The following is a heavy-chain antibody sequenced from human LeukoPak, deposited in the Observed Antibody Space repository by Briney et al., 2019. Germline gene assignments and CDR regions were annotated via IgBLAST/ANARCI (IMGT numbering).Heavy chain of an antibody. CDR2: INHSGST. J-gene: IGHJ4*02. CDR3: ARDGSSTSLHYYFDY. V-gene: IGHV4-34*01. CDR1: GGTFSGYY. D-gene: IGHD2-2*01. Sequence: SETLTLTCAVSGGTFSGYYWSWIRQPPGKGLEWIGEINHSGSTNYNPSLKSRVTISVDTSKNQFSLKLSSVTAADTAVYYCARDGSSTSLHYYFDYWGQGTLVTVSS.